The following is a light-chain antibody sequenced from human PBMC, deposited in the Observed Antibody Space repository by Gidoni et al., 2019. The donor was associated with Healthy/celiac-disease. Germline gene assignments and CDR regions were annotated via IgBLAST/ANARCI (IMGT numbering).Light chain of an antibody. J-gene: IGKJ1*01. CDR3: QQYYDRPRT. V-gene: IGKV4-1*01. CDR1: QTVLYRSDNRNY. CDR2: WAS. Sequence: IVMTQSPASLAFSLGERSTINCKSSQTVLYRSDNRNYLAWYQQKPGQSPKLLIYWASTRASGVPDRFSGSGYGTDFTLTISTLQAEDAAVYFCQQYYDRPRTFGQGTKVEIK.